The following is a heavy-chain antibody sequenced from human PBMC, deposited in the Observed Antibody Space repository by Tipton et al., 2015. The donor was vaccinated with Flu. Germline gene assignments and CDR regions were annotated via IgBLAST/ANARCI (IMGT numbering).Heavy chain of an antibody. D-gene: IGHD3-3*01. CDR2: IKQDGSER. CDR1: GFTFSDYW. J-gene: IGHJ6*02. Sequence: TLSLTCAASGFTFSDYWMAWVRQAPGKGLEWVANIKQDGSERYYVDSVKGRFTISRDNAKNSLYLQMNSLRAEDTAVYYCARDHPPSITVLGEITDYFGMAVWGQGTTVTVSS. CDR3: ARDHPPSITVLGEITDYFGMAV. V-gene: IGHV3-7*03.